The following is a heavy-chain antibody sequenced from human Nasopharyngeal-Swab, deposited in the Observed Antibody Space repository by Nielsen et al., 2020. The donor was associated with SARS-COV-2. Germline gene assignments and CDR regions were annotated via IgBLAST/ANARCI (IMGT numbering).Heavy chain of an antibody. J-gene: IGHJ4*02. CDR1: GFTFRNYW. D-gene: IGHD6-19*01. CDR2: SNEDGSIT. Sequence: GVLKISCAASGFTFRNYWMHWVRQAPGKGLEWVSRSNEDGSITSYADSVKGRFAISRDNAKNTLYLQMNSLRAEDTAVYFCASDLSGRDDNWGQGTLVTVAA. V-gene: IGHV3-74*01. CDR3: ASDLSGRDDN.